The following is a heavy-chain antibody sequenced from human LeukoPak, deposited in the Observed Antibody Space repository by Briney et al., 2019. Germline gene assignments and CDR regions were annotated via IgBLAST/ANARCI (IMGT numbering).Heavy chain of an antibody. CDR3: ARDAAGYDP. D-gene: IGHD6-13*01. V-gene: IGHV3-7*01. Sequence: PGGSLRLSCAASGFTFNTLWMSWVRQTPGKGLEWVANIKEDGTKKYYVDSVKGRFTISRDNAENSLYLQMNSLGAEDTAVYYCARDAAGYDPWGQGTLVTVSS. J-gene: IGHJ5*02. CDR1: GFTFNTLW. CDR2: IKEDGTKK.